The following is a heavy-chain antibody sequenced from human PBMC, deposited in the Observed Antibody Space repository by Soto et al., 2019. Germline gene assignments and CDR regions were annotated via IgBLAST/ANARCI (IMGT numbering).Heavy chain of an antibody. J-gene: IGHJ4*02. Sequence: GGSLRLSFAASGFTFSSYAMSWVRQAQGKGLEWVAVISDSGGNTYYADSVKGRFTISRDNSKNTLYLQMNSLRAEDTAVYYCAKAKAADPSDSFDYWGQGTLVTVS. CDR2: ISDSGGNT. CDR1: GFTFSSYA. CDR3: AKAKAADPSDSFDY. V-gene: IGHV3-23*01. D-gene: IGHD6-13*01.